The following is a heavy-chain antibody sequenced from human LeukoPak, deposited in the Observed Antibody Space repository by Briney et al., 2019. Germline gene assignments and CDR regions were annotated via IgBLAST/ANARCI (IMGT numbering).Heavy chain of an antibody. V-gene: IGHV4-31*03. Sequence: SETLSLTCTVSGGSISSGGYYWSWIRQHPGKGLEWIVYIYYSGSTYYNPSLKSRVTISVDTSKNQFSLKLSSVTAADTAVYYCARATPLEGGYDFWSGYYRTHYFDYWGQGTLVTVSS. CDR1: GGSISSGGYY. CDR2: IYYSGST. CDR3: ARATPLEGGYDFWSGYYRTHYFDY. J-gene: IGHJ4*02. D-gene: IGHD3-3*01.